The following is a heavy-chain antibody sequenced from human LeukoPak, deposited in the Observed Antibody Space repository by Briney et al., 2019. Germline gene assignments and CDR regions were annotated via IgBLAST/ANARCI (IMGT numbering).Heavy chain of an antibody. CDR3: ARDPPPNTYYYGSGAQGDY. J-gene: IGHJ4*02. Sequence: ASVKVSCKASGYTFTGYYMHWVRQAPGQGLEWMGWINLNSGGTNYAQKFQGRVTMTRDTSISTAYMELSRLRSDDTAVYYCARDPPPNTYYYGSGAQGDYWGQGTLVTVS. CDR1: GYTFTGYY. CDR2: INLNSGGT. D-gene: IGHD3-10*01. V-gene: IGHV1-2*02.